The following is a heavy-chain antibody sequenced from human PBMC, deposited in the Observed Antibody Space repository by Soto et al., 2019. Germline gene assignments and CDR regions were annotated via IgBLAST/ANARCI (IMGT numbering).Heavy chain of an antibody. CDR1: GYTFTGYY. Sequence: ASVKVSCKASGYTFTGYYMHWVRQAPGQGLEWMGWINPNSGGTNYAQKFQGWVTMTRDTSIRTAYMELSRLRSDDTAGYYCAGEPPGWQWLREGGGSGRSWFDPWGQGTLVTVSS. J-gene: IGHJ5*02. CDR3: AGEPPGWQWLREGGGSGRSWFDP. V-gene: IGHV1-2*04. CDR2: INPNSGGT. D-gene: IGHD6-19*01.